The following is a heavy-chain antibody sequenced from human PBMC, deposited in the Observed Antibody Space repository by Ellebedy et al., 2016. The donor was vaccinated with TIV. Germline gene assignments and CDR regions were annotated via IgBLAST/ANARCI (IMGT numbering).Heavy chain of an antibody. J-gene: IGHJ4*02. CDR2: ISGIGSAM. V-gene: IGHV3-11*01. Sequence: GESLKISXAASGFSFGDYYMSWIRQAPGKGLEWVSHISGIGSAMYYADSVKGRFTISRDNAKNSLYLEMNNLRAEDTAVYYCARGEGYYDSSGSRKFDYWGQGTLVTVSS. CDR1: GFSFGDYY. D-gene: IGHD3-22*01. CDR3: ARGEGYYDSSGSRKFDY.